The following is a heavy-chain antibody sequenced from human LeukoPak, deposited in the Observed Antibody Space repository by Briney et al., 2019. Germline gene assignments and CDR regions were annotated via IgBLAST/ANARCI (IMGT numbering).Heavy chain of an antibody. J-gene: IGHJ4*02. CDR2: IYSGGST. D-gene: IGHD3-22*01. V-gene: IGHV3-66*01. CDR3: ARANYYDSSGYFPN. CDR1: GFTVSSNY. Sequence: PGGSLRLSCAASGFTVSSNYMSWVRQAPGKGLEWVSVIYSGGSTYYADSVKGRFTISRDNSKNTLYLQMNSLRAEDTAVYYCARANYYDSSGYFPNWGQGTLVTVSS.